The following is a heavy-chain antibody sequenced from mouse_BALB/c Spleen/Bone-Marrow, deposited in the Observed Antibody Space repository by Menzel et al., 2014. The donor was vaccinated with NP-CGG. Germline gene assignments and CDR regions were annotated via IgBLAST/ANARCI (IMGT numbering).Heavy chain of an antibody. CDR2: IFPSDNYT. J-gene: IGHJ3*01. CDR3: TLMLRESGGFSY. Sequence: VQLVESGAELVRPGASVKLSCKASGYTFTSYWMFWVKQRPGQGLEWIGNIFPSDNYTKYNQKFKDKATLTVDKSSRIAYMQLSSPTTEDSAVYYCTLMLRESGGFSYWGQGTLVTVSA. CDR1: GYTFTSYW. V-gene: IGHV1-69*02.